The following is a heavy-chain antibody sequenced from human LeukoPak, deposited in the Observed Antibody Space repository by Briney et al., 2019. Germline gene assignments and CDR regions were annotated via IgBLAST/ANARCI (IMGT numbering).Heavy chain of an antibody. Sequence: GGSLRLSCAASGFTFADLAMHWVRQAPGKGLEWVSGISWNGGTIGHADSVKGRFTISRDNAKNSLYLQMNSLRVEDTALYYCAKGSTSSGYDLADYWGLGTLVIVSS. CDR1: GFTFADLA. CDR2: ISWNGGTI. V-gene: IGHV3-9*01. D-gene: IGHD5-12*01. CDR3: AKGSTSSGYDLADY. J-gene: IGHJ4*02.